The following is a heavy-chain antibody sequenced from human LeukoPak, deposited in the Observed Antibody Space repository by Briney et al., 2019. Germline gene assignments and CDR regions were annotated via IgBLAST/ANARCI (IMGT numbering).Heavy chain of an antibody. Sequence: GGSLRLSCAASGFTFSSYWMSWVRQAPGKGLEWVANIKQDGSEKYYVDSVKGRFTISRDNAKNSLYLQMNSLRAEDTAVYYCARELPYDILTGYYPPLDYWGPGTLVTVSS. J-gene: IGHJ4*02. CDR1: GFTFSSYW. CDR2: IKQDGSEK. CDR3: ARELPYDILTGYYPPLDY. D-gene: IGHD3-9*01. V-gene: IGHV3-7*01.